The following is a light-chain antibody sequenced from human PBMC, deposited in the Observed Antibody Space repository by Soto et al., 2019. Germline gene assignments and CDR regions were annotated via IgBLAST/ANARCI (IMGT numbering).Light chain of an antibody. J-gene: IGLJ1*01. V-gene: IGLV2-14*01. CDR2: DVS. CDR3: SSYTSSSTYV. Sequence: QSAVTQPASGSGSPGQSNTISCTGTSSDVGGYNYVSWYQQHPGKAPKLMIYDVSNRPSGISNRFSGSKSGNTASLTISGLQAQDEADYCCSSYTSSSTYVFGTGTKVTVL. CDR1: SSDVGGYNY.